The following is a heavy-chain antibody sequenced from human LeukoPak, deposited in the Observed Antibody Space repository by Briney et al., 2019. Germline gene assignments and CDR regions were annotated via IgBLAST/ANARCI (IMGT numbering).Heavy chain of an antibody. CDR1: DGSINSYY. V-gene: IGHV4-59*01. CDR2: IYYNGNT. J-gene: IGHJ6*02. Sequence: SETLSLTRSVSDGSINSYYWNWIRRPPGKGLEWIGYIYYNGNTNYSPSLKSRVTMSEDTSKNLFSLKVSSVTAADTAVYYCARGRSNYYGMDVWGQGTTVTVSS. CDR3: ARGRSNYYGMDV. D-gene: IGHD1-26*01.